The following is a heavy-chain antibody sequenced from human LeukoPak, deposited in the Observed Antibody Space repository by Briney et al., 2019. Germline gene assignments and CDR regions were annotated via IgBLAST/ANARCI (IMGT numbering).Heavy chain of an antibody. V-gene: IGHV1-8*01. D-gene: IGHD6-13*01. CDR1: GYTFTSYD. CDR2: MNPNSGNT. Sequence: ASVKVSCKASGYTFTSYDINWVRQATGQGLEWMGWMNPNSGNTGYAQKFQGRVTMTRDTSISTAYMELSRLRSDDTAVYYCATDHSSSSTDAFDIWGQGTMVTVSS. CDR3: ATDHSSSSTDAFDI. J-gene: IGHJ3*02.